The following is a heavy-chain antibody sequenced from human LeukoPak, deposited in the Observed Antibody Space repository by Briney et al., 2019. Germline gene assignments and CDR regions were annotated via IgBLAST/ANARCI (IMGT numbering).Heavy chain of an antibody. CDR2: IYYSGST. D-gene: IGHD1-26*01. CDR3: ARGDTSIVGAINNAFDI. Sequence: SETLSLTCTVSGGSISSGDYYWSWIRQPPGKGLEWIGYIYYSGSTYYNPSLKSRVTISVDTSKNQFSLKLSSVTAADTAVYYCARGDTSIVGAINNAFDIWGQGTMVTVSS. V-gene: IGHV4-30-4*01. CDR1: GGSISSGDYY. J-gene: IGHJ3*02.